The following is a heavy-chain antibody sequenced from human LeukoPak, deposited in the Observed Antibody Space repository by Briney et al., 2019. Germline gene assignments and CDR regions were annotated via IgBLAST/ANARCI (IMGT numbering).Heavy chain of an antibody. Sequence: SVKVSCKASGGTFSSYAISWVRQAPGQGLEWMGGIIPIFGTTNYAQKFQGRVTITADESTSTAYMELSSLRSEDTAVYYCARNSENTYYDFWSGYYYFDYWGQGTLVTVSS. CDR2: IIPIFGTT. D-gene: IGHD3-3*01. V-gene: IGHV1-69*13. J-gene: IGHJ4*02. CDR3: ARNSENTYYDFWSGYYYFDY. CDR1: GGTFSSYA.